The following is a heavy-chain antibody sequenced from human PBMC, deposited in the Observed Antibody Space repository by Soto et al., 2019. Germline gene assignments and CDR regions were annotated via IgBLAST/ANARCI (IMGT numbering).Heavy chain of an antibody. J-gene: IGHJ3*02. D-gene: IGHD3-3*01. CDR3: ARRLLNVLRFLEARKNDAYDI. Sequence: HPGGSLRLSCAASGFTFSSYSMNWVRQAPGKGLEWVSYISSSSSTIYYADSVKGRFTISRDNAKNSLYLQMNSLRAEDTAVYYCARRLLNVLRFLEARKNDAYDIWGQGTMVTVSS. CDR1: GFTFSSYS. CDR2: ISSSSSTI. V-gene: IGHV3-48*01.